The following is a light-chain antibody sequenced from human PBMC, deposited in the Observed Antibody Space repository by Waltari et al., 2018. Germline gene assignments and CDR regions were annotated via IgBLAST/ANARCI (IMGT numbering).Light chain of an antibody. CDR2: EVS. Sequence: QSALTQPASVSGSPGHSITISCTGTSSAIGDFPYVSWYQQHPGKAPKLMISEVSDRPSGVSHRFSGSKSGNTASLTISGLQPEDEADYYCSSYTIRSTYIVFGGGTRLTIL. V-gene: IGLV2-14*03. CDR3: SSYTIRSTYIV. CDR1: SSAIGDFPY. J-gene: IGLJ2*01.